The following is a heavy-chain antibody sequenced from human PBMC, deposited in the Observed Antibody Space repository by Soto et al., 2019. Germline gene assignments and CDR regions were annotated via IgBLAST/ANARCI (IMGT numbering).Heavy chain of an antibody. CDR2: ISWNSGSI. CDR3: AKDLTRRHYDFWSGYSDAYYYYYYGMDV. V-gene: IGHV3-9*01. Sequence: GGSLRLSCAASGFTFDDYAMHWVRQAPGKGLEWVSGISWNSGSIGYADSVKGRFTISRDNAKNSLYLQMNSLRAEDTALYYCAKDLTRRHYDFWSGYSDAYYYYYYGMDVWGQGTTVTVSS. D-gene: IGHD3-3*01. J-gene: IGHJ6*02. CDR1: GFTFDDYA.